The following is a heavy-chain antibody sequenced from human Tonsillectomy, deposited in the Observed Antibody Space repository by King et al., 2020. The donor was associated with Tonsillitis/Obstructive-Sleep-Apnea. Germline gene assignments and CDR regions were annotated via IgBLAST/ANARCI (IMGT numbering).Heavy chain of an antibody. Sequence: VQLVESGAEVKKPGESLKISCKGSGYSFTSYWIGWVRQMPGKGLEWMGIIYPGDSDTRYSPSFQGQVIISADKSISTAYLQWSSLKASDTAMYYCAREKYYDFWSGNYYYMDVWGKGTTVTVSS. CDR3: AREKYYDFWSGNYYYMDV. CDR2: IYPGDSDT. J-gene: IGHJ6*03. CDR1: GYSFTSYW. D-gene: IGHD3-3*01. V-gene: IGHV5-51*01.